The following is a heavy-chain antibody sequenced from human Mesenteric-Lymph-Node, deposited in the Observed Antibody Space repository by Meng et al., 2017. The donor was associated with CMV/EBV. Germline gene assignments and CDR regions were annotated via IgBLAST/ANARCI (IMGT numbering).Heavy chain of an antibody. V-gene: IGHV4-31*03. Sequence: SETLSLTCTVSGGSISSGGYYWSWIRQHPGKGLEWIGYIYYSGSTYYNPSLKSRVTISVDTSKNQFSLKLSSVTAADTAVYYCARDSGSPQSHNWFDPWGQGTLVTVSS. CDR1: GGSISSGGYY. J-gene: IGHJ5*02. D-gene: IGHD1-26*01. CDR3: ARDSGSPQSHNWFDP. CDR2: IYYSGST.